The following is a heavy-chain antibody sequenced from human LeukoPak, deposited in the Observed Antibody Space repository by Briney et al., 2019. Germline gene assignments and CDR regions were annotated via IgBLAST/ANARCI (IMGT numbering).Heavy chain of an antibody. J-gene: IGHJ5*02. CDR1: GGAFSGYY. CDR3: ARGPRYYDFWSGYQNWFDP. CDR2: INHSGST. V-gene: IGHV4-34*01. D-gene: IGHD3-3*01. Sequence: KPSETLSLTCAVYGGAFSGYYWSWIRQPPGKGLEWIWEINHSGSTNYNPSLKSRVTISVDTSKNQFSLKLSSVTAADTAVYYCARGPRYYDFWSGYQNWFDPWGQGTLVTVSS.